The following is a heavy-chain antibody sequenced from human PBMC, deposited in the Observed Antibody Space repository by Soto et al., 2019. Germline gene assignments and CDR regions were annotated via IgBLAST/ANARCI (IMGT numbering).Heavy chain of an antibody. CDR3: ARGPGSSSWYPNYYYYYMDV. Sequence: ASVKVSCKASGYTFTSYGISWVRQAPGQGLEWMGWISAYNGNTNYAQKLQGRVTMTTDTSTSTAYMELRSLRSDDTAVYYCARGPGSSSWYPNYYYYYMDVWGKGTKVTVSS. V-gene: IGHV1-18*01. CDR2: ISAYNGNT. J-gene: IGHJ6*03. D-gene: IGHD6-13*01. CDR1: GYTFTSYG.